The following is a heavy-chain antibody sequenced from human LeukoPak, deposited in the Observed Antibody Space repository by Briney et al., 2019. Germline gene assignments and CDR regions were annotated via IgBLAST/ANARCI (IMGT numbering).Heavy chain of an antibody. CDR2: MNPNSGNT. CDR1: GYTFTSYD. J-gene: IGHJ6*03. CDR3: ARGYGSGSYFFQYYYYYMDV. Sequence: ASVKVSCKASGYTFTSYDINWVRQATGQGLEWMGWMNPNSGNTGYAQKFQGRVTITRNTSISTAYMELSSLRSEDTAVYYCARGYGSGSYFFQYYYYYMDVWGKGTTVTVSS. V-gene: IGHV1-8*03. D-gene: IGHD3-10*01.